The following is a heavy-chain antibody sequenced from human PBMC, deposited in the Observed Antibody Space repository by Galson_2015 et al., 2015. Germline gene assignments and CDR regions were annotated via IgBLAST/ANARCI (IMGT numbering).Heavy chain of an antibody. CDR3: ARDRDYGEGREAVCCAFDI. D-gene: IGHD4-17*01. J-gene: IGHJ3*02. CDR2: ISSSGSTI. Sequence: SLRLSCAASGFTFSDYYMSWLRQAPGKGLEWVSYISSSGSTIYYADSVKGRFTISRDNAKNSLYLQMNSLRAEDTAVYYCARDRDYGEGREAVCCAFDIWGQGTMVTVSS. V-gene: IGHV3-11*01. CDR1: GFTFSDYY.